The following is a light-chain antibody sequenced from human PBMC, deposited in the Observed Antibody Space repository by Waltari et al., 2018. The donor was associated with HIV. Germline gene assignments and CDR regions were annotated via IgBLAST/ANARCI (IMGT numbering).Light chain of an antibody. Sequence: QLLLTQPPSASASLGASVKLTCTLSSGHSNYAIAWHQQQPGKGRRYLMKVAIDGSHTRGAGVPGRFAGSTSGADHYLTISSLQSEEEADYYCQAWGTGIRVFGGGTKLTVL. V-gene: IGLV4-69*01. CDR1: SGHSNYA. CDR2: VAIDGSH. CDR3: QAWGTGIRV. J-gene: IGLJ3*02.